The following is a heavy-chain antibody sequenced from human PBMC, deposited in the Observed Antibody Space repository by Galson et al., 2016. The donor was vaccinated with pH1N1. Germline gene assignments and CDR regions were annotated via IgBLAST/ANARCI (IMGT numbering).Heavy chain of an antibody. CDR3: VKEIGDSGGY. J-gene: IGHJ4*02. D-gene: IGHD3-16*01. CDR1: GFTFSSFW. V-gene: IGHV3-7*01. Sequence: SLRLSCAASGFTFSSFWMTWVRQAPGKGLEWVANINQDASKKYYVDSVKGRFTISRDNAKNSLYLQMRSLRVEDAALYYCVKEIGDSGGYWGQGTLVTVSS. CDR2: INQDASKK.